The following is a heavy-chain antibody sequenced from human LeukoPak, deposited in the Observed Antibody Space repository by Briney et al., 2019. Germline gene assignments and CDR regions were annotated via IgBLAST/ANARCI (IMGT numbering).Heavy chain of an antibody. Sequence: SVKVSCKASGYTFTSYGISWVRQAPGQGLEWMGRIIPILGIANYAQKFQGRVAITADKSTSTAYMELSSLRSEDTAVYYCARDWLQFWFDPWGQGTLVAVS. CDR1: GYTFTSYG. V-gene: IGHV1-69*04. CDR2: IIPILGIA. CDR3: ARDWLQFWFDP. J-gene: IGHJ5*02. D-gene: IGHD5-24*01.